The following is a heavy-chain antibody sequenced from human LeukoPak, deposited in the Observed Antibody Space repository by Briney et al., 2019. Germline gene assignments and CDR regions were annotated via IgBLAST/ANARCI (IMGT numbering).Heavy chain of an antibody. CDR3: ARDRYGALFDY. Sequence: GGSLRLSCAASGFTFDDYAMHWVRQAPGKGLEWVSGISWNSGSIGYADSVKGRFTISRDNAKNSLYLQMNSLRAEDTAVYYCARDRYGALFDYWGQGTLVTVSS. V-gene: IGHV3-9*01. CDR2: ISWNSGSI. CDR1: GFTFDDYA. D-gene: IGHD4-17*01. J-gene: IGHJ4*02.